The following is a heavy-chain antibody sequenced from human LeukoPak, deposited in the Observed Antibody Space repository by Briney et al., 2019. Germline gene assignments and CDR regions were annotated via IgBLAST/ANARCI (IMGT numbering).Heavy chain of an antibody. Sequence: ASVKVSCKASGYTFTTYGISWVRQPPGQGLEWMGWISVYNGDTNYAQKFQGRVTMTTDTSTSTAYMELRSLISDDTAVYYRARGLAPPYWGQGTLVTVSS. D-gene: IGHD3-3*02. CDR3: ARGLAPPY. CDR2: ISVYNGDT. J-gene: IGHJ4*02. CDR1: GYTFTTYG. V-gene: IGHV1-18*01.